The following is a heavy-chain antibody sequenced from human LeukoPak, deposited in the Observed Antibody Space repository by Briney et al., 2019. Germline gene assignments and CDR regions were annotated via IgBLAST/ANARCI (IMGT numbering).Heavy chain of an antibody. CDR2: ISSSSSYI. J-gene: IGHJ4*02. V-gene: IGHV3-21*01. CDR3: ARDSHRYYYDSSGYYGPL. Sequence: GGSLILSCAASGFTFSSYSMNWVRQAPGKGPEWVSSISSSSSYIYYADSVKGRFTISRDNAKNSLYLQMNSLRAEDTAVYYCARDSHRYYYDSSGYYGPLWGQGTLVTVSS. D-gene: IGHD3-22*01. CDR1: GFTFSSYS.